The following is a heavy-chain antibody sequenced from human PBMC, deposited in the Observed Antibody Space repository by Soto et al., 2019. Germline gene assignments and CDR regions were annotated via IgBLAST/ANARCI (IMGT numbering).Heavy chain of an antibody. CDR3: ASRVGYDYIWGSYRYTFAY. J-gene: IGHJ4*02. D-gene: IGHD3-16*02. CDR1: GYTFTSSD. Sequence: ASVKVSCKAAGYTFTSSDSNWVRQPMGQGLEWLGWMNPNSGNTGYAQKFQGRVTMTRNTSISTAYRELSSLRSEDTAVYYRASRVGYDYIWGSYRYTFAYRAQRTLGIVSS. CDR2: MNPNSGNT. V-gene: IGHV1-8*01.